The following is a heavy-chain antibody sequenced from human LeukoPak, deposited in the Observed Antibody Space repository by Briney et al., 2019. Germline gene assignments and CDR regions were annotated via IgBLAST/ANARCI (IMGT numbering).Heavy chain of an antibody. D-gene: IGHD2-2*01. CDR3: ARDTPYCSSTSCYSDY. V-gene: IGHV1-18*01. CDR1: GYTFTSYG. J-gene: IGHJ4*02. Sequence: GASVKVSCKASGYTFTSYGISWVRQAPGQGLEWMGWIIAINGKANYAQKFQGRVTITTDTSTSTAYMELSSLRPDDTAVYYCARDTPYCSSTSCYSDYWGQGTLVTVSS. CDR2: IIAINGKA.